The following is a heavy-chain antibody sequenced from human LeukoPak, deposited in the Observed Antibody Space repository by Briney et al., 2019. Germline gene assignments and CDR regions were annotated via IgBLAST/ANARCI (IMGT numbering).Heavy chain of an antibody. V-gene: IGHV4-30-2*01. CDR2: IYHSGST. CDR1: GGSISSGGYY. Sequence: PSQTLSLTCTVSGGSISSGGYYCSWIRQPPGKGLEWIGYIYHSGSTYYNPSLKSRVTISVDRSKNQFSLKLSSVTAADTAVYYCARDTGYSSGWQSDYWGQGTLVTVSS. D-gene: IGHD6-19*01. J-gene: IGHJ4*02. CDR3: ARDTGYSSGWQSDY.